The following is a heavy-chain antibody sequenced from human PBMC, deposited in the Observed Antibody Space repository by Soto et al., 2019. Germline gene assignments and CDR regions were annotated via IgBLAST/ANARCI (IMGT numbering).Heavy chain of an antibody. D-gene: IGHD3-9*01. CDR1: GFTLSDYY. J-gene: IGHJ5*02. V-gene: IGHV3-11*03. Sequence: PGGSLRLSCAASGFTLSDYYMTWIRQAPGKGLEWISYISTNSRYTKYADSVKGRFTISRDDAKNSLYLQMNSLRVEDTAVYYCERVYDILTSEWLDPWGQGTLVTVSS. CDR2: ISTNSRYT. CDR3: ERVYDILTSEWLDP.